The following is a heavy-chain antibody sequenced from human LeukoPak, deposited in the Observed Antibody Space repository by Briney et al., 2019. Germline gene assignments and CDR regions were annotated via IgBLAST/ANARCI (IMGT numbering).Heavy chain of an antibody. Sequence: GGSLRLSCAASGFTFSSYAMAWVRQAPGKGLEWVSGITGSGGGTFYADSVKGRFTLSRDNAKNSLYLQMNSLRAEDTAVYYCSRGTSSVTSRFDYWGQGALVTVSS. J-gene: IGHJ4*02. CDR1: GFTFSSYA. V-gene: IGHV3-23*01. D-gene: IGHD3-16*01. CDR3: SRGTSSVTSRFDY. CDR2: ITGSGGGT.